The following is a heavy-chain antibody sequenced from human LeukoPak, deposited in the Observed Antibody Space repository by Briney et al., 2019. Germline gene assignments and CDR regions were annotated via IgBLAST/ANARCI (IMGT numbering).Heavy chain of an antibody. J-gene: IGHJ4*02. D-gene: IGHD6-6*01. CDR1: GGSFSDYW. CDR3: ARGKYSSSFYDY. CDR2: INHSGST. V-gene: IGHV4-34*01. Sequence: PSGTLSLTCAVYGGSFSDYWWSWIRQPPGKGLEWIGEINHSGSTYYNPSLKSRVTISVDRSKNQFSLKLSSVTAADTAVYYCARGKYSSSFYDYWGQGTLVTVSS.